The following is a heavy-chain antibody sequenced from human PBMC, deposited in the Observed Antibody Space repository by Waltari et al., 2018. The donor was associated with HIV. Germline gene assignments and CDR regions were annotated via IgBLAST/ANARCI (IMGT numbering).Heavy chain of an antibody. Sequence: QVQLQQWGAGLLKPSETLSLTCAVYGGSFSGYYWSWIRQPPGKGLEWIGEIKHRGSTNYNPSLKSRVIISVDTSMNQFSLKLSSGTAADTAVYYCARARYCSSTRCYTKGRRNSFYYYALDVWGQGTTVTVSS. D-gene: IGHD2-2*02. CDR1: GGSFSGYY. J-gene: IGHJ6*02. CDR3: ARARYCSSTRCYTKGRRNSFYYYALDV. V-gene: IGHV4-34*01. CDR2: IKHRGST.